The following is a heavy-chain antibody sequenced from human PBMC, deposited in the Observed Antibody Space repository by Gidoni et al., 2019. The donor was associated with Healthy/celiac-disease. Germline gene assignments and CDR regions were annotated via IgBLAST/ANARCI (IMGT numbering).Heavy chain of an antibody. D-gene: IGHD2-2*01. CDR2: ISGSGGST. J-gene: IGHJ5*01. Sequence: EVQLLESGGGLEKPGGSLRLSCAACGVTSGSYARRWVRQDPGKGLEWVSAISGSGGSTYYADSVKGRFTISKDNSKNTLYLQMNSLRAEDTAVYYCAKAVNCSSTSCIGTWGHGTLVTVSS. CDR3: AKAVNCSSTSCIGT. CDR1: GVTSGSYA. V-gene: IGHV3-23*01.